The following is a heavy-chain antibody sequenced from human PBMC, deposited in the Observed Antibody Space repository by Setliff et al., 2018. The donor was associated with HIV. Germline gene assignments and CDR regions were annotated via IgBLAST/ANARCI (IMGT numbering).Heavy chain of an antibody. CDR2: IYINGIT. D-gene: IGHD4-17*01. V-gene: IGHV4-4*08. CDR1: SDSLSSHY. J-gene: IGHJ6*03. CDR3: ARSRGGTTRGYMDV. Sequence: TSETLSLTCTVSSDSLSSHYWSWIRQPPGKGLEWVGHIYINGITNYSPSLESRVTISVDTSKKQFSLKLSSVTAADTAVYFCARSRGGTTRGYMDVGGKGTTVTVSS.